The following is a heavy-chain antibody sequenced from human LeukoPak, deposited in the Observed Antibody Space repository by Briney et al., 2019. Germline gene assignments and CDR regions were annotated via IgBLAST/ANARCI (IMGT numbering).Heavy chain of an antibody. V-gene: IGHV4-59*11. CDR1: GGSISSHY. CDR2: IYNSGST. D-gene: IGHD1-1*01. J-gene: IGHJ4*02. Sequence: PSETLSLTCTVSGGSISSHYWSWIRQPPGKGLEWIGNIYNSGSTNYNPSLKSRVTISVDTSKNQFPLKLSSVTAADTAVYYCARAIYSWNIGSEYYFDNWGQGTLVTVSS. CDR3: ARAIYSWNIGSEYYFDN.